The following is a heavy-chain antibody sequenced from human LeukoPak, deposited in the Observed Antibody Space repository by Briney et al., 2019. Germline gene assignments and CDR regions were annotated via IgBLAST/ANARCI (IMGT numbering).Heavy chain of an antibody. CDR3: AQGDCGGDCYPYYYGMDV. J-gene: IGHJ6*02. CDR2: INPSGGST. CDR1: GYTFTSYY. D-gene: IGHD2-21*02. Sequence: ASVKVSCKASGYTFTSYYMHWVRQAPGQGLEWMGIINPSGGSTSYAQKFQGRVTMTRDTSMSTVYMELSSLRSEDTAVYYCAQGDCGGDCYPYYYGMDVWGQGTTVTVSS. V-gene: IGHV1-46*01.